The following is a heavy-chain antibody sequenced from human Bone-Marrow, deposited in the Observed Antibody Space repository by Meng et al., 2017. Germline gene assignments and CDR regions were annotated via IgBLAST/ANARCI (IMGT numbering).Heavy chain of an antibody. V-gene: IGHV4-39*07. CDR3: ARDPYYYGSGSYYLKIYYYYGMDV. D-gene: IGHD3-10*01. CDR2: IYYSGST. CDR1: GGSISSSSYY. J-gene: IGHJ6*02. Sequence: GSLRLSCTVSGGSISSSSYYWGWIRQPPGKGLEWIGSIYYSGSTYYNPSLKSRVTISVDTSKNQFSLKLSSVTAADTAVYYCARDPYYYGSGSYYLKIYYYYGMDVWGQGTTVTVSS.